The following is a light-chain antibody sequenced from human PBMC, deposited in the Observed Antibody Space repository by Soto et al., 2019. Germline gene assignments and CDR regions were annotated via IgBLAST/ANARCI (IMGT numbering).Light chain of an antibody. CDR1: SSDVGSYNL. CDR3: FSYAGSSTYV. J-gene: IGLJ1*01. Sequence: QSVLTQPASVSVSPGQSITISRAGTSSDVGSYNLVSWYQNHPGKAPKLMIYEGSKRPSGVSNRFSGSKSGNTASLTISGLQAADEADYFCFSYAGSSTYVFGTGTKVTVL. V-gene: IGLV2-23*01. CDR2: EGS.